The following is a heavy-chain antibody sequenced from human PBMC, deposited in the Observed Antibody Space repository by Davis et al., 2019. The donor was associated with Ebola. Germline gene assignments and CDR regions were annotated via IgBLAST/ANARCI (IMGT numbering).Heavy chain of an antibody. CDR2: ISSSGSTI. CDR3: ARDLVYGGNAFFDY. V-gene: IGHV3-11*04. CDR1: GFTFSDYY. D-gene: IGHD4-23*01. Sequence: GESLKISCAASGFTFSDYYMSWIRQAPGKGLEWVSYISSSGSTIYYADSVKGRFTISRDNAKNSLYLQMNSLRDEDTAVYYCARDLVYGGNAFFDYWGQGTPVRVSS. J-gene: IGHJ4*02.